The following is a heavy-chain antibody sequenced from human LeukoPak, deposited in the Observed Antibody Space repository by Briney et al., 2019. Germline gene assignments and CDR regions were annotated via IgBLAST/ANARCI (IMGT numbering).Heavy chain of an antibody. V-gene: IGHV3-30*02. CDR2: IRYDGSNK. CDR3: ARRTLLRGVIIKDDY. Sequence: TGGSLRLSCAASGFSFNNYDMYWVRQAPGKGLEWVAFIRYDGSNKYYADSVKGRFTISRDNSKNTLYLQMNSLRAEDTAVFYCARRTLLRGVIIKDDYWGQGTLVTVSS. J-gene: IGHJ4*02. D-gene: IGHD3-10*01. CDR1: GFSFNNYD.